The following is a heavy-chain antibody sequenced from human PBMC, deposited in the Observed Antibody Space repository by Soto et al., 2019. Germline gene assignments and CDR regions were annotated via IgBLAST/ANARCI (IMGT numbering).Heavy chain of an antibody. CDR2: INAGNGNT. CDR1: GYTFTSYA. CDR3: ARDRGKLWSKNWFDP. Sequence: VASVKVSCKASGYTFTSYAMHWVRQAPGQRLEWMGWINAGNGNTKYSQRFQGRVTITRDTSASTAYMELSSLRSEDTAVYYCARDRGKLWSKNWFDPWGQGTLVTVSS. J-gene: IGHJ5*02. V-gene: IGHV1-3*01. D-gene: IGHD5-18*01.